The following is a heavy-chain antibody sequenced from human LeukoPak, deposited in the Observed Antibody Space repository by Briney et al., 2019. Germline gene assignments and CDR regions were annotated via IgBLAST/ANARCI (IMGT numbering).Heavy chain of an antibody. Sequence: SETLSLTCAVYGGSFSGYYWSWIRQPPGKGLEWIGEINHSGSTNYNPSLKSRVTISVDTSKNQFSLKLSSVTAADTAVYYCARSQNYYGSGDYWSQGTLVTVSS. V-gene: IGHV4-34*01. CDR3: ARSQNYYGSGDY. CDR1: GGSFSGYY. J-gene: IGHJ4*02. CDR2: INHSGST. D-gene: IGHD3-10*01.